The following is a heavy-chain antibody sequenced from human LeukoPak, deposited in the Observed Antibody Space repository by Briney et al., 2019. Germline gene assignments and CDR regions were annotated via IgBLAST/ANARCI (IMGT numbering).Heavy chain of an antibody. CDR2: ISSSGSTI. CDR3: ARGQPHYFDY. D-gene: IGHD6-13*01. Sequence: GGSLRLSCPASGFTFSSYEMNWVRPAPGKGLAWVSYISSSGSTIYYADAVKGRFTITRDNSKNTLYLQMNSLRAEDTALYYCARGQPHYFDYWGQGTLVTVSS. CDR1: GFTFSSYE. V-gene: IGHV3-48*03. J-gene: IGHJ4*02.